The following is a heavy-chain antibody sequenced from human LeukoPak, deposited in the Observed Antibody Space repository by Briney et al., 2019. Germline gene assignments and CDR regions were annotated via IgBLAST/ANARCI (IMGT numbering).Heavy chain of an antibody. CDR3: ARSPRGDDLLFDY. Sequence: GGSLRLSCAASGFTFSSYNMNWVRQAPGKGLEWVSYISSRSGTIYYADSVKGRFTISRDNAKNSLYLQMNSLRAEDTAVYYCARSPRGDDLLFDYWGQGTLVTVSS. J-gene: IGHJ4*02. CDR2: ISSRSGTI. D-gene: IGHD5-12*01. CDR1: GFTFSSYN. V-gene: IGHV3-48*04.